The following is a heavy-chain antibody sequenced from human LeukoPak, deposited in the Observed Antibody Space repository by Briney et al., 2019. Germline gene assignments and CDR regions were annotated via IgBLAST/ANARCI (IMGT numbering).Heavy chain of an antibody. CDR1: GASISSYY. CDR3: ARRGFFDY. D-gene: IGHD5-12*01. J-gene: IGHJ4*02. V-gene: IGHV4-59*08. Sequence: SETLSLSCTVSGASISSYYWSWIRQPPGKGLEWIGNIYSSGSTNYNPSLKRRVAISLDTSKNQVSLKLSSVAAADTAVYYCARRGFFDYWGQGILVTVSS. CDR2: IYSSGST.